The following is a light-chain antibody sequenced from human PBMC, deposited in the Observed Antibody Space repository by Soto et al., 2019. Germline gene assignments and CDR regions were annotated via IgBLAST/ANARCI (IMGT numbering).Light chain of an antibody. J-gene: IGLJ1*01. CDR3: SSYTSSSTLHV. V-gene: IGLV2-11*01. Sequence: QSALTQPRSVSGSPGQSVTISCTGTSSEVGGYNYVSWYQQHPGKAPKLMIYDASKRPSGVSNRFSGSKSGNTASLTISGLQAEDGADYYCSSYTSSSTLHVFGTGTKVTVL. CDR2: DAS. CDR1: SSEVGGYNY.